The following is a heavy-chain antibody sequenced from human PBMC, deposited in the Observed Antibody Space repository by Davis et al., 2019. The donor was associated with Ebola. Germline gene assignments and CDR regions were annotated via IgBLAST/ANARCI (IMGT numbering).Heavy chain of an antibody. CDR1: GFTFSIYW. Sequence: PGGSLRLSCAASGFTFSIYWMHWVRQRPGKGLEWVSGVLWNSGDIGYADSVKGRFTISRDSAKKSLYLEMNSLSAEDTALYYCTKDWGQTSAAILWWGQGTLVTVSS. V-gene: IGHV3-9*01. D-gene: IGHD2-2*02. CDR2: VLWNSGDI. CDR3: TKDWGQTSAAILW. J-gene: IGHJ4*02.